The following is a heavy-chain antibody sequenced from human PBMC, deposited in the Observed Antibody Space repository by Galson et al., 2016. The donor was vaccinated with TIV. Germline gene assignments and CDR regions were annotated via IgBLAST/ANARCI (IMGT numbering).Heavy chain of an antibody. Sequence: SLRLSCAASGFRFNSFGTYGMNWVRQAPGKGLEWVSGISASGDDTYYADSVRGRFTVSRDNSEKSQYLQMDSLRAEETAVYYCAKVRLLDGDYRDYWGQGTLVIVSS. CDR2: ISASGDDT. V-gene: IGHV3-23*01. D-gene: IGHD4-17*01. J-gene: IGHJ4*02. CDR1: GFRFNSFGTYG. CDR3: AKVRLLDGDYRDY.